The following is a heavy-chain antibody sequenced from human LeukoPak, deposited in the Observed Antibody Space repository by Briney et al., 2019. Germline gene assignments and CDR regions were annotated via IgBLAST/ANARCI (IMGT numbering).Heavy chain of an antibody. V-gene: IGHV4-59*06. CDR2: IYYSGST. J-gene: IGHJ1*01. CDR1: GGSISSYY. Sequence: SETLSLTCTVSGGSISSYYWSWIRQPPGKGLEWIGYIYYSGSTYYNPSLKSRVTISVDTSKNQFSLKLSSVTAADTAVYYCASGYCSSTSCYAGYFQHWGQGTLVTVSS. CDR3: ASGYCSSTSCYAGYFQH. D-gene: IGHD2-2*01.